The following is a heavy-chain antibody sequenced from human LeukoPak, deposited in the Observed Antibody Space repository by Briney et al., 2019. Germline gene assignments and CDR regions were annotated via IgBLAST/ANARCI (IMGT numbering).Heavy chain of an antibody. V-gene: IGHV4-34*01. CDR1: GGSFSGYY. CDR2: INHSGST. CDR3: ARGPYSSAPGAYWFDP. J-gene: IGHJ5*02. D-gene: IGHD6-25*01. Sequence: SETLSLTCAVYGGSFSGYYWSWIRQPPGKGLEWIGEINHSGSTNYNPSLKSRVTILVDTSKNQFSLKLSSVTAADTAVYYCARGPYSSAPGAYWFDPWGQGTLVTVSS.